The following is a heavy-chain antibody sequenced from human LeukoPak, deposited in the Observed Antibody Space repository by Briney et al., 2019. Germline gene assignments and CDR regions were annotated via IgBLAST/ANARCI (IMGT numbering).Heavy chain of an antibody. CDR2: INHSGST. Sequence: PSETLSLTCAVYGGSFSGYYWSWIRQPPGKGLEWIGEINHSGSTNYNPSLKSRVTISVDTSKNQFSLKLSSVTAADTAVYYCARRQRTPGSLNPWGQGTLVTVSS. CDR1: GGSFSGYY. V-gene: IGHV4-34*01. J-gene: IGHJ5*02. D-gene: IGHD3-10*01. CDR3: ARRQRTPGSLNP.